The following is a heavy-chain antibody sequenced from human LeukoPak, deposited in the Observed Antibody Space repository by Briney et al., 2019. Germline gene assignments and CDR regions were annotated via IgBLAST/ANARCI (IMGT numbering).Heavy chain of an antibody. V-gene: IGHV4-39*01. J-gene: IGHJ6*03. CDR1: GGSISSSSYY. Sequence: SETLSLTCTVSGGSISSSSYYWGCIRQPPGKGLEWIGSIYYSGSTYHNPSLKSRVTISVDTSKNQFSLKLSSVTAADTAVYYCARSDCSSTSCPHAGYYYYMDVWGKGTTVTVPS. CDR2: IYYSGST. D-gene: IGHD2-2*01. CDR3: ARSDCSSTSCPHAGYYYYMDV.